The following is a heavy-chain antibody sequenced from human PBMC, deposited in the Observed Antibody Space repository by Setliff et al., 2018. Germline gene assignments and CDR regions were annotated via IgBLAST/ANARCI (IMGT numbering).Heavy chain of an antibody. CDR1: GASISSYF. J-gene: IGHJ4*02. V-gene: IGHV4-4*08. Sequence: PSETLSLTCSVSGASISSYFWTWIRQPPGKGLEWIGNIHTSESTKYNPSLKSRVTISLDTSKRQFSLKLFSVTAADTAVYYCAHSTTFDLHHDYWGQGALVTVSS. CDR3: AHSTTFDLHHDY. D-gene: IGHD3-9*01. CDR2: IHTSEST.